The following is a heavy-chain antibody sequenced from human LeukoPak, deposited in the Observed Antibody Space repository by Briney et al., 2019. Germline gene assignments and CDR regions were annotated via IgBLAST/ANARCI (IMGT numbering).Heavy chain of an antibody. D-gene: IGHD6-6*01. J-gene: IGHJ5*02. CDR1: GGSISSGGYY. CDR3: ARGSSSENNWFDP. CDR2: IYYSGST. V-gene: IGHV4-31*03. Sequence: SGTLSLTCTVSGGSISSGGYYWSWIRQHPGKGLEWIGYIYYSGSTYYNPSLKSRVTISVDTSKNQFSLKLSSVTAADTAVYYCARGSSSENNWFDPWGQGTLVTVSS.